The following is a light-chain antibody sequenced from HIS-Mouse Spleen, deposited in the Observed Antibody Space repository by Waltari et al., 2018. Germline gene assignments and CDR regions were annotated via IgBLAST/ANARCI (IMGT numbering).Light chain of an antibody. CDR1: QSLLHSNGYNY. Sequence: DIVMTQSPLSLPVTPGEPASISCRSSQSLLHSNGYNYLDWYLQKPGQSPQLLIYLGSNRASEVPDRFSGSGSGTDFTLKISRVEAEDVGVYYCMQALQTPTFGQGTKVEIK. V-gene: IGKV2-28*01. J-gene: IGKJ1*01. CDR3: MQALQTPT. CDR2: LGS.